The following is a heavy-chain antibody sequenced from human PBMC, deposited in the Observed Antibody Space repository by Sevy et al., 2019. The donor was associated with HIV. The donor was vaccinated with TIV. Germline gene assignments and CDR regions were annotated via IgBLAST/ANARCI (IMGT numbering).Heavy chain of an antibody. V-gene: IGHV4-59*13. CDR2: IYYSGST. CDR3: ARSGFLEWPGSFRGPRNWFDP. J-gene: IGHJ5*02. CDR1: GGSISSYY. Sequence: SENLSLTCTVSGGSISSYYWSWIRQPPGKGLEWIGYIYYSGSTNYNPSLKSRVTISVDTSKNQFSLKLSSVTAADTAVYYCARSGFLEWPGSFRGPRNWFDPWGQGTLVTVSS. D-gene: IGHD3-3*01.